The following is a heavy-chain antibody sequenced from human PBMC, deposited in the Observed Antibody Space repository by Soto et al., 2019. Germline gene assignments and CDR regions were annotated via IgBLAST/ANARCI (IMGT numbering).Heavy chain of an antibody. CDR3: ARDRELHWGEFFLYPAARGVDA. Sequence: PSETLSLTCTVSGGSISSYYWSWIRQPPGKGLEWIGYIYYSGSTNYNPSLKSRVTISVDTSKNQFSLKLSSVTAADTAVYYCARDRELHWGEFFLYPAARGVDAWGKGTALPVSS. J-gene: IGHJ6*04. CDR1: GGSISSYY. CDR2: IYYSGST. D-gene: IGHD3-16*01. V-gene: IGHV4-59*01.